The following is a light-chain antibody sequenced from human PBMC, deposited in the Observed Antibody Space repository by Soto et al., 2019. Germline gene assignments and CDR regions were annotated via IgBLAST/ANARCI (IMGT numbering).Light chain of an antibody. CDR3: QQSFIAPWT. V-gene: IGKV1-39*01. CDR2: AAS. Sequence: DIQMTQSPSSLSASVGDRVTITCRASQSITGYLNWYQQKPGKVRKLLIYAASTLQSGVPSRFSGSGSGTDFTLTLSSLQAEDSATYYCQQSFIAPWTFGQGTKVDIK. CDR1: QSITGY. J-gene: IGKJ1*01.